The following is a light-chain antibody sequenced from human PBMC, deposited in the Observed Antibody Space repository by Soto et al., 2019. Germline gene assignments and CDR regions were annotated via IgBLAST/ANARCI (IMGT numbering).Light chain of an antibody. CDR3: QQYNNWPPT. Sequence: ETGMTQSPATLSVSPGERATLSCRASQSARISLGWYQQKPGQAPRLLIYDVSTRATGVPARFSGSGSGTEFTLTISSPQSEDFAVYYCQQYNNWPPTFGQGTRLEIK. V-gene: IGKV3-15*01. CDR1: QSARIS. J-gene: IGKJ5*01. CDR2: DVS.